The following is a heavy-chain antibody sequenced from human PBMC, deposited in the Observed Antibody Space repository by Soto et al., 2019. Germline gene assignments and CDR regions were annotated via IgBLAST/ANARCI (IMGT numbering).Heavy chain of an antibody. Sequence: LRLSCAVSGFSVSNTYMSWVRQAPGKGLEWISVIYRGRATYYADSVKGRFTISRDDSRNTVYLQMNSLTTEDTAVYFCARDRSDSSRADSFDIWGQGTMVTVSS. V-gene: IGHV3-53*01. J-gene: IGHJ3*02. CDR1: GFSVSNTY. CDR3: ARDRSDSSRADSFDI. CDR2: IYRGRAT. D-gene: IGHD6-25*01.